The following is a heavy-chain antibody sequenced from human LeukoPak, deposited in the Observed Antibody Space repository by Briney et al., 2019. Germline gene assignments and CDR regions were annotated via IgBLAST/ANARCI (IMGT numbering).Heavy chain of an antibody. CDR1: GFTFSSYA. V-gene: IGHV3-30*18. Sequence: PGRSLRLSCAASGFTFSSYAMHWVRQSLGKGLEWVAVMSYDGFNKYYADSVKGRFTISRDNSKNTLYLQMNSLRAEDTAVYYCAKEIYGSGSDNYYYYYGMDVWGKGTTVTVSS. J-gene: IGHJ6*04. D-gene: IGHD3-10*01. CDR3: AKEIYGSGSDNYYYYYGMDV. CDR2: MSYDGFNK.